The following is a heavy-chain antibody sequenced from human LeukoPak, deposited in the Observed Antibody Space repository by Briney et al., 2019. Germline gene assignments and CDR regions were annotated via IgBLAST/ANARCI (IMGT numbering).Heavy chain of an antibody. V-gene: IGHV4-39*07. J-gene: IGHJ5*02. Sequence: SETLSLTCIVSGGSISSSSYYWGWIRQPPGKGLEWIGSIYYSGSTYYNPSLKSRVTISVDTSKNQFSLKLSSVTAADTAVYYCARLSWPGRGSRFDPWGQGTLVTVSS. CDR1: GGSISSSSYY. CDR2: IYYSGST. CDR3: ARLSWPGRGSRFDP. D-gene: IGHD2/OR15-2a*01.